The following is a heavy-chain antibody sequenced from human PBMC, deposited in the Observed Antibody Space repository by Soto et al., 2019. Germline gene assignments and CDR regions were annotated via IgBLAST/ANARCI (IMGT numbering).Heavy chain of an antibody. Sequence: GASVKVSCKASVGTFSSYAISWVRQAPGQGLECMGGIIPIFGTANYEQKFQGRVTITADKSTRTAYMELSSLRAEDTAVNYCARDPRGYDSSGYYYPGAFDLWGQGTIVTVS. CDR1: VGTFSSYA. CDR2: IIPIFGTA. J-gene: IGHJ3*01. CDR3: ARDPRGYDSSGYYYPGAFDL. D-gene: IGHD3-22*01. V-gene: IGHV1-69*06.